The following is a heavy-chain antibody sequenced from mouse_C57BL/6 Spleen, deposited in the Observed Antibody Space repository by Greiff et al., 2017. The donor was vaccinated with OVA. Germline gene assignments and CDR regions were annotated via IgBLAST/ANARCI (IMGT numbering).Heavy chain of an antibody. CDR2: IDPETGGT. V-gene: IGHV1-15*01. CDR1: GYTFTDYE. Sequence: QVTLKVSGAELVRPGASVTLSCKASGYTFTDYEMHWVKQTPVHGLEWIGAIDPETGGTAYNQKFKGKAILTADKSSSTAYMELRSLTSEDSAVYYCTRREVYFDYWGQGTTLTVSS. CDR3: TRREVYFDY. J-gene: IGHJ2*01.